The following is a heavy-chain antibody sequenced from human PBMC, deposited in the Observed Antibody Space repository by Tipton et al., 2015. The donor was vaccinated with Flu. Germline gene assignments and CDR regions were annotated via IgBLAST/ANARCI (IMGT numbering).Heavy chain of an antibody. CDR1: GFTFSSYG. J-gene: IGHJ6*02. CDR3: AKDFSYSGSYFYGMDV. V-gene: IGHV3-33*06. Sequence: SLRLSCAASGFTFSSYGMHWVRQAPGKGLEWVAVIWYDGSNKYYADSVKGRFTISRDNSKNTLYLQMNSLRAEDTAVYYCAKDFSYSGSYFYGMDVWGQGTTVTVSS. D-gene: IGHD1-26*01. CDR2: IWYDGSNK.